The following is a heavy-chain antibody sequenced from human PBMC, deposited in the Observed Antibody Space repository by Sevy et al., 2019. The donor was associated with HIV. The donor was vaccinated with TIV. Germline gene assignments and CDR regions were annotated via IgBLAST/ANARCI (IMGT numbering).Heavy chain of an antibody. J-gene: IGHJ4*02. V-gene: IGHV3-20*04. CDR2: INWNGGST. Sequence: GGSLRLSCAASGFTFDDYGMSWVRQAPAKGLEWVSGINWNGGSTGYADSVKGRFTISRDNAKNSLYLQMNSLRAEDTALYYCARGGTTYYYGSGSYLPYLWGQGTLVTVSS. CDR3: ARGGTTYYYGSGSYLPYL. CDR1: GFTFDDYG. D-gene: IGHD3-10*01.